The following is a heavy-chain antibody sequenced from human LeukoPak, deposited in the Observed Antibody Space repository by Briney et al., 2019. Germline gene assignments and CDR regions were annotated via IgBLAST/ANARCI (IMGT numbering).Heavy chain of an antibody. CDR1: GYTFTSYG. CDR2: ISAYNGNT. CDR3: ARRVWLWDNYYYYDMDV. D-gene: IGHD5-12*01. J-gene: IGHJ6*03. V-gene: IGHV1-18*01. Sequence: ASVKVSCKASGYTFTSYGISWVRQAPGQGLEWMGWISAYNGNTNYAQKLQGRVTMTTDTSTSTVYMELRSLRSDNTAVYYCARRVWLWDNYYYYDMDVWGKGTTVTVSS.